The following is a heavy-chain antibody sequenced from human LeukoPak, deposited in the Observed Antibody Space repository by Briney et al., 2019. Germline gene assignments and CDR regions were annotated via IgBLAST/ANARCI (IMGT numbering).Heavy chain of an antibody. Sequence: GGSLRLSCAASEFTFSSYAMSWVRQAPGKGLEWVSAISGSGGSTYYADSVKGRFTISRDNSKNTLYPQMNNLRAEDTAVYYCAKGYSSSWYYFDYWGQGALVTASS. J-gene: IGHJ4*02. CDR2: ISGSGGST. V-gene: IGHV3-23*01. CDR3: AKGYSSSWYYFDY. CDR1: EFTFSSYA. D-gene: IGHD6-13*01.